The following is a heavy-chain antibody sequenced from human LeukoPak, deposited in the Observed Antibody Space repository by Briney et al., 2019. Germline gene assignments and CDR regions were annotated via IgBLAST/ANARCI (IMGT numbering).Heavy chain of an antibody. CDR2: IDPSDSYT. J-gene: IGHJ3*02. CDR1: GYSFTSYW. CDR3: ARRGPGTTRFFDI. Sequence: GESLKISCKGSGYSFTSYWISWVRQMPGKGLEWMGRIDPSDSYTNYSPSFQGHATISADKSISTAYLQWSSLKASDTAMYYCARRGPGTTRFFDIWGQGTMVTVSS. D-gene: IGHD1-7*01. V-gene: IGHV5-10-1*01.